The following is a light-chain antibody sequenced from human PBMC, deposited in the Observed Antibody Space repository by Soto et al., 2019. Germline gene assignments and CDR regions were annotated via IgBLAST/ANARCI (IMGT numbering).Light chain of an antibody. CDR3: QQYNDRPRT. CDR1: QFVSTN. V-gene: IGKV3-15*01. J-gene: IGKJ1*01. CDR2: GAS. Sequence: EIVMTQSPATLSVSPGERATLSCRASQFVSTNLAWYQQRPGQALRLLIYGASTRALGVPARFSGSGSGTEFTLTISSLQSEDFAVYYCQQYNDRPRTFGQGTKVDIK.